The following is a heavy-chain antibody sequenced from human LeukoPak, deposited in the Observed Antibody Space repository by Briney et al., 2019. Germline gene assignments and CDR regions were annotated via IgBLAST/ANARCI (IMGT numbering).Heavy chain of an antibody. J-gene: IGHJ4*02. CDR3: ASNYGG. D-gene: IGHD4-11*01. CDR2: IKQDGYEK. V-gene: IGHV3-7*03. CDR1: GGSISSYY. Sequence: ETLSLTCTVSGGSISSYYWSWIRQPPGKGLEWVANIKQDGYEKYYVDSVRGRFTISRDNAKNSLSLQMNSLRAEDTAVYYCASNYGGWGQGTLVTVSS.